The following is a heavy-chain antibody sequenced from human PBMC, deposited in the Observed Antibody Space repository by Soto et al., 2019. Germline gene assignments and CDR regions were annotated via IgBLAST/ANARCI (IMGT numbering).Heavy chain of an antibody. V-gene: IGHV1-69*01. CDR1: GDLFNNYA. CDR2: ISPLFSTT. D-gene: IGHD6-13*01. CDR3: AASSSVAAAGYFKF. Sequence: QVQLVQSGAEVKEPGSSVKVSCKATGDLFNNYAFNWVRQAPGQGLEWMGRISPLFSTTNYAQKFQGRVTIGADELTTIVYLEVSILESQDTAMYYWAASSSVAAAGYFKFSGQGTLVTVSP. J-gene: IGHJ4*02.